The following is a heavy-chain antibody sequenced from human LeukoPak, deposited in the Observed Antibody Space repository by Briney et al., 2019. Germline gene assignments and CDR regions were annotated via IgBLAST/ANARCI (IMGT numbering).Heavy chain of an antibody. D-gene: IGHD3-22*01. J-gene: IGHJ4*02. V-gene: IGHV3-23*01. CDR2: ITATGDTA. Sequence: GGSLRLSCVASGFTFTKCAMSWIRQAPGKGLEWVAIITATGDTAYYADSVKGRFTISRDNSKNTLYLQMNSLRAEDTAVYYCARDRHNYYYDSSGYYDYWGQGTLVTVSS. CDR3: ARDRHNYYYDSSGYYDY. CDR1: GFTFTKCA.